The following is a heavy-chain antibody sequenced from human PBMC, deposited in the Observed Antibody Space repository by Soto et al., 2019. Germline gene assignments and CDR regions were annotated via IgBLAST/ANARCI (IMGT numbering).Heavy chain of an antibody. CDR2: IYYSGST. CDR3: GRDHRYKRPGGYGMDV. Sequence: SETLSLTCTVSGGSISSYYWSWIRQPPGKGLEWIGYIYYSGSTNYNPSLKSRVTISVDNSKNTLYLQMNSLRAEDTAVYYCGRDHRYKRPGGYGMDVWGKGTTVTVSS. CDR1: GGSISSYY. V-gene: IGHV4-59*01. D-gene: IGHD1-1*01. J-gene: IGHJ6*04.